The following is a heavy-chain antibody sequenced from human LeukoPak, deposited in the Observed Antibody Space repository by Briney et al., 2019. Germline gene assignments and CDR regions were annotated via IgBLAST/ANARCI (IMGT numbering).Heavy chain of an antibody. D-gene: IGHD6-13*01. Sequence: SETLSLTCTVSGGSISSYYWSWIRQPPGKGLEWIGYIHYSGSTNYNPSLKSRVTISVDTSKNQFSLRLSSVTAADTAVYYCARRWEGYSSSWLSAWGQGTLVTVSS. CDR3: ARRWEGYSSSWLSA. V-gene: IGHV4-59*01. CDR1: GGSISSYY. CDR2: IHYSGST. J-gene: IGHJ5*02.